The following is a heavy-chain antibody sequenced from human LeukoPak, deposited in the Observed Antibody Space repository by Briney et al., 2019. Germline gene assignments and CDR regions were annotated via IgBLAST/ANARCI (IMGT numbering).Heavy chain of an antibody. J-gene: IGHJ4*02. CDR3: ARPMVRGVIAFDY. V-gene: IGHV4-39*01. D-gene: IGHD3-10*01. CDR2: IYYSGST. CDR1: GGSISSSSYY. Sequence: SSETLSLTCTVSGGSISSSSYYWGWTRQPPGKGLEWIGSIYYSGSTYYNPSLKSRVTISVDTSKNQFSLKLSSVTAADTAVYYCARPMVRGVIAFDYWGQGTLVTVSS.